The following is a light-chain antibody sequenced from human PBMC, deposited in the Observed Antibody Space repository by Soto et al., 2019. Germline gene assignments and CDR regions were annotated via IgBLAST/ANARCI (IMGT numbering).Light chain of an antibody. CDR1: EALGRNY. Sequence: ETLLTQSPGTLSLSPGERATLSCRASEALGRNYLAWYQQKPGQAPRLLIHRIYIRAAGIPDRFTGSASGTDFTLTISRLEPEDFAVYYCQQLNTYPPWTFGQGTKVEIK. J-gene: IGKJ1*01. CDR3: QQLNTYPPWT. V-gene: IGKV3-20*01. CDR2: RIY.